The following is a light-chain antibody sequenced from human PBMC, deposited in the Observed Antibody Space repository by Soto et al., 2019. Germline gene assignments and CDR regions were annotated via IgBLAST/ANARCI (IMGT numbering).Light chain of an antibody. J-gene: IGKJ5*01. CDR1: QGISSY. CDR2: AAS. CDR3: QQYYSYPLSIT. Sequence: AIRMTQSPSSLSASTGDRVTITCRASQGISSYLAWYQQKPGKAPKLLIYAASTLQSGVPSRFSGIGSGTDFTLTISCLQSEDFATYYCQQYYSYPLSITFGQGTRLEIK. V-gene: IGKV1-8*01.